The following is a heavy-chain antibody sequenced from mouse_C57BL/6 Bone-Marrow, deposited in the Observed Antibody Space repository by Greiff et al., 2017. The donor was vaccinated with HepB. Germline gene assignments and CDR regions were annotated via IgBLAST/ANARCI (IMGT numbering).Heavy chain of an antibody. J-gene: IGHJ2*01. V-gene: IGHV5-12*01. CDR3: ARRHYFYFDY. Sequence: EVMLVESGGGLVQPGGSLKLSCAASGFTFSDYYMYWVRQTPEKRLEWVAYISNGGGSTYYPDTVKGRFTISRDNAKNTLYLQMSRLKSEDTAMYYCARRHYFYFDYWGQGTTLTVSS. D-gene: IGHD1-2*01. CDR1: GFTFSDYY. CDR2: ISNGGGST.